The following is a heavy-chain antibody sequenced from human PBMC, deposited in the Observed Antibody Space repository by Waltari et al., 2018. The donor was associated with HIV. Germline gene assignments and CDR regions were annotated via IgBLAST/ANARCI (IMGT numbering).Heavy chain of an antibody. V-gene: IGHV4-39*01. J-gene: IGHJ4*02. D-gene: IGHD2-21*01. CDR2: IYYSGST. CDR1: GGSISSSSYY. Sequence: QLQLQESGPGLVKPSETLSLTCTVSGGSISSSSYYWGWIRQPPGKGLEWIGSIYYSGSTYYNPSLKSRVTISVDTSKNQFSLKLSSVTAADTAVYYCARLSRAYCGGDCYFWGQGTLVTVSS. CDR3: ARLSRAYCGGDCYF.